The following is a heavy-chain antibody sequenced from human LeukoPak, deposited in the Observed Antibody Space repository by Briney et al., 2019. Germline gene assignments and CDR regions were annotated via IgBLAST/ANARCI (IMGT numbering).Heavy chain of an antibody. D-gene: IGHD3-22*01. V-gene: IGHV3-21*01. CDR3: AREGRNYYDSSGYYPW. Sequence: KPAGSLRLSCAASGFTFSSYSMNWVRQAPGKGLEWVSSISSSSSYIYYADSVKGRFTISRDNAKNSLYLQMNSLRAEDTAVYYCAREGRNYYDSSGYYPWWGQGTLVTVSS. CDR2: ISSSSSYI. J-gene: IGHJ4*02. CDR1: GFTFSSYS.